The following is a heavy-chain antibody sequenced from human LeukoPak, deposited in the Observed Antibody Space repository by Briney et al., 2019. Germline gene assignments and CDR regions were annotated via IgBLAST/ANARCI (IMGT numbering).Heavy chain of an antibody. CDR1: GGTFSSYA. D-gene: IGHD3-22*01. CDR3: ASPYDSSGPLDY. J-gene: IGHJ4*02. Sequence: ASVKVSCKASGGTFSSYAISWVRQAPGQGLEWMGRIIPILGIANYAQKFQGRVTITADKSTSTAYMELSSLRSEDTAVYYCASPYDSSGPLDYWGQGTLVTVSS. CDR2: IIPILGIA. V-gene: IGHV1-69*04.